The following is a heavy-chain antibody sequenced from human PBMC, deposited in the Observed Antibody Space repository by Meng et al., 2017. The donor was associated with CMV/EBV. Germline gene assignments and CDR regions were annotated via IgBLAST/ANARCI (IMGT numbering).Heavy chain of an antibody. V-gene: IGHV1-69*05. D-gene: IGHD6-6*01. CDR1: GGTFSSYA. CDR3: ARVEYSSSSLNYYYYGMDV. J-gene: IGHJ6*02. Sequence: SVKVSCKASGGTFSSYAISWVRQAPGQGLEWMGGIIPIFGTANYAQKFQGRVTITTDESTSTAYMELSSLRSEDTAVYYCARVEYSSSSLNYYYYGMDVWGQGTTVTVS. CDR2: IIPIFGTA.